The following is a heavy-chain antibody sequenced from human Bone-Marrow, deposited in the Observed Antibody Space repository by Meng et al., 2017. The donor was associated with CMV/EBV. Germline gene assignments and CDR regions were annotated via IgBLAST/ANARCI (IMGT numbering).Heavy chain of an antibody. Sequence: RQLQGSGPGLVKPSETLSLTCTVSGGSISSSSYYWGWIRQPPGKGLEWIGSIYYSGSTYYNPSLKSRVTISVDTSKNQFSLKLSSVTAADTAVYYCARVKKGMAMFDYWGQGTLVTVSS. CDR1: GGSISSSSYY. J-gene: IGHJ4*02. CDR2: IYYSGST. D-gene: IGHD6-13*01. CDR3: ARVKKGMAMFDY. V-gene: IGHV4-39*07.